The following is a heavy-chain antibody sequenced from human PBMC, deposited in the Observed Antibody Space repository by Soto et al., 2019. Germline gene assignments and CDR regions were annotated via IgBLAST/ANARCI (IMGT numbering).Heavy chain of an antibody. J-gene: IGHJ6*02. Sequence: GGSLILSCAASGFTFISDAMRWLRQAPGRELEWVSDISGSGGSTYYADSVKGRFTISRDNSKNTLYLQMNSLRAEDTAVYYCAKDGGYSSSSYYYYGMDVWGQGTTVTVSS. CDR1: GFTFISDA. CDR2: ISGSGGST. D-gene: IGHD6-6*01. CDR3: AKDGGYSSSSYYYYGMDV. V-gene: IGHV3-23*01.